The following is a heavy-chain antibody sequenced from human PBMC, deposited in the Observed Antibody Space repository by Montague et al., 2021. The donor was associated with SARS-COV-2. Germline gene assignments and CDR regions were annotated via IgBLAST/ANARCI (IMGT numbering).Heavy chain of an antibody. CDR1: GFTFSSYG. CDR3: AREQHIVVVTATPGAFDI. D-gene: IGHD2-21*02. CDR2: IWYEGSNK. J-gene: IGHJ3*02. Sequence: SLRLSCAASGFTFSSYGMHWVRQAPGKRLEWVAVIWYEGSNKYYADSVKGRFTISRDNSKNTLYLQMNSLRAEDTAVYYCAREQHIVVVTATPGAFDIWGQGTMVTVSS. V-gene: IGHV3-33*01.